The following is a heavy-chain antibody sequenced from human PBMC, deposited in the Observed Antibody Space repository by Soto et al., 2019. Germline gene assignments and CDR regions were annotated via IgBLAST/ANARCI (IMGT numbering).Heavy chain of an antibody. Sequence: EVQVVESGGGLVQPGGSLRLSCAASGFTVSSNYMTWVRQAPGKGLEWVSVIYSDGNTYYADSVKGRFTISRHNSKNTLYLQMNSLRAEDTAVYYCARVWYSGNWPLLFNWFDPCGQGTLVTVSS. V-gene: IGHV3-53*04. J-gene: IGHJ5*02. CDR2: IYSDGNT. D-gene: IGHD6-13*01. CDR3: ARVWYSGNWPLLFNWFDP. CDR1: GFTVSSNY.